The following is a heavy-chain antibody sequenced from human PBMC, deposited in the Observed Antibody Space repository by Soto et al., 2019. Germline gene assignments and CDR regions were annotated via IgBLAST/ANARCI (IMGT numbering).Heavy chain of an antibody. CDR3: ARGADFLTGYSFEY. V-gene: IGHV4-31*03. J-gene: IGHJ4*02. CDR2: IYYSGST. Sequence: PSETLSLTCTVSGGSISSGGYYWTWIRQHPGKGLEWIGYIYYSGSTYYNPSLKSRVTISIDTSKNQFSLKLSSVTAADTAVYFCARGADFLTGYSFEYWGQGTPVTVSS. CDR1: GGSISSGGYY. D-gene: IGHD3-9*01.